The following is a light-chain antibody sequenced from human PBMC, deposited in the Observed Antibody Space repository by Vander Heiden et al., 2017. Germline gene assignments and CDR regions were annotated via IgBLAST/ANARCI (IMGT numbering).Light chain of an antibody. V-gene: IGKV1-5*03. Sequence: DIQVTQSPSTLSASVGDRVTITCRASESISNWLAWYQQKPGKTPKLLIYKASSIESGVPSRFSGSGSGTEFTLTISSLQPDDFATYYCQQYNGYSLTFGGGTKVEIK. CDR1: ESISNW. J-gene: IGKJ4*01. CDR2: KAS. CDR3: QQYNGYSLT.